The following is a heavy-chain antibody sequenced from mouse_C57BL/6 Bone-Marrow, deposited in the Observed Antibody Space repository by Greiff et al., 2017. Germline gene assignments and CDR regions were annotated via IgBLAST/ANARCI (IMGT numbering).Heavy chain of an antibody. CDR3: ALRSWFAY. Sequence: QVQLKESGPELVKPGASVKLSCKASGYTFTSYDINWVKQRPGQGLEWIGWIYPRDGSTKYNEKFKGKATLTVDTSSSTAYMELHSLTAEDSAVYFCALRSWFAYWGQGTLVTVSA. D-gene: IGHD1-1*01. V-gene: IGHV1-85*01. CDR1: GYTFTSYD. J-gene: IGHJ3*01. CDR2: IYPRDGST.